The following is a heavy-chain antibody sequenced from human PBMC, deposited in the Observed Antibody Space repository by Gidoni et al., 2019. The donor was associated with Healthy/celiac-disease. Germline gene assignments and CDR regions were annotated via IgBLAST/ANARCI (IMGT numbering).Heavy chain of an antibody. V-gene: IGHV3-23*01. J-gene: IGHJ4*02. Sequence: EVQLLESGGGLVQPGGSLRLSCAASGFPFSSYAMSWVRQAPGKGLEWVSAISGSGGSTYYADSVKGRFTISRDNSKNTLYLQMNSLRAEDTAVYYCARAYDSSGYYLVGVDYWGQGTLVTVSS. CDR3: ARAYDSSGYYLVGVDY. CDR1: GFPFSSYA. D-gene: IGHD3-22*01. CDR2: ISGSGGST.